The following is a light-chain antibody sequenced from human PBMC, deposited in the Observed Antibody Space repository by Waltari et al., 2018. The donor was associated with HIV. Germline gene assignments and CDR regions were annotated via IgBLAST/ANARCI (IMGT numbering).Light chain of an antibody. CDR1: QSVSSSH. CDR3: QHYNTSSPWT. J-gene: IGKJ1*01. V-gene: IGKV3-20*01. CDR2: GTS. Sequence: EIVLTQSPGALSLSPGERATLSCRASQSVSSSHLAWYQQRPGQAPRLLIYGTSSRATGIPDRFSGSGSGTEFTLTISSLQPDDFATYYCQHYNTSSPWTFGQGTRVDI.